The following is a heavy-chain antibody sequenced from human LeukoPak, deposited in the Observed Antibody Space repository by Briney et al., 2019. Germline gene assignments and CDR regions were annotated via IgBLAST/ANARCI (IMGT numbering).Heavy chain of an antibody. D-gene: IGHD3-10*01. Sequence: ASVKVSCKASGYTFTSYGISWVRQAPRQGLEWMGWISAYNGNTNYAQKLQGRVTMTTDTSTSTAYMELRSLRSEDTAVYYCARDIQDGSGSYYRGDDWGQGTLVTVSS. V-gene: IGHV1-18*01. J-gene: IGHJ4*02. CDR2: ISAYNGNT. CDR1: GYTFTSYG. CDR3: ARDIQDGSGSYYRGDD.